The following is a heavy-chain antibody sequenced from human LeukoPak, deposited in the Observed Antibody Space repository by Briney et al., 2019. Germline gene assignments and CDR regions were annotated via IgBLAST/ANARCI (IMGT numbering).Heavy chain of an antibody. CDR3: ARGGSSSWYSAEYYFDY. Sequence: SETLSLTCTVSGGSISSYYWSWIRQPAGKGLEWIGRIYTSGSTNYNPSLKSRVTMSVDTSKNQFSLKLSSVTAADTAVYYCARGGSSSWYSAEYYFDYWGQGTLATVSS. CDR1: GGSISSYY. J-gene: IGHJ4*02. CDR2: IYTSGST. D-gene: IGHD6-13*01. V-gene: IGHV4-4*07.